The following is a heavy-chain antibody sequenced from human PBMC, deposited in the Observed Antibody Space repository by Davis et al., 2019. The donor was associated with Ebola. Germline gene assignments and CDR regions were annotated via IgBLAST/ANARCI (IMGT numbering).Heavy chain of an antibody. D-gene: IGHD1-26*01. CDR3: VRDWDGGGSFDY. V-gene: IGHV3-21*01. Sequence: GGSLRLSCIASGFTFSSYTMNWVRQAPGKGLEWVSSVSTRSSYIHYADSVKGRFTISRDNAKSSLYLQMNSLRAEDTAVYYCVRDWDGGGSFDYWGQGTLVTVSS. J-gene: IGHJ4*02. CDR1: GFTFSSYT. CDR2: VSTRSSYI.